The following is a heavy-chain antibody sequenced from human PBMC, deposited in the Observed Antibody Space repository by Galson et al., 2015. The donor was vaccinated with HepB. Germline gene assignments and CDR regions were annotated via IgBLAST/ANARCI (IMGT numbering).Heavy chain of an antibody. CDR2: IIPIFGTA. CDR3: ARDKGYCSSTSCYPRRYYYYYYMDV. J-gene: IGHJ6*03. CDR1: GGTFSSYA. Sequence: SVKVSCKASGGTFSSYAISWVRQAPGQGLEWMGGIIPIFGTANYAQKFQGRVTITADESTSTAYMELSSLRSEDTAVYYCARDKGYCSSTSCYPRRYYYYYYMDVWGKGTTVTVSS. V-gene: IGHV1-69*13. D-gene: IGHD2-2*01.